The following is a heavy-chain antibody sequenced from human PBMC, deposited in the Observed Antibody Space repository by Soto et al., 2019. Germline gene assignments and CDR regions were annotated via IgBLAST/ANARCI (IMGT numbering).Heavy chain of an antibody. CDR3: ARWTRATETTKMCDY. J-gene: IGHJ4*02. CDR1: GFTFSYYW. D-gene: IGHD4-17*01. Sequence: GGSLRLSCAASGFTFSYYWMSWVRQAPGKGLEWVANIKHDGSEKYYVDSVKGRFTISRDNARNSLYLQMNSLRAEDTAVYFCARWTRATETTKMCDYWGQGTLVTVSS. V-gene: IGHV3-7*01. CDR2: IKHDGSEK.